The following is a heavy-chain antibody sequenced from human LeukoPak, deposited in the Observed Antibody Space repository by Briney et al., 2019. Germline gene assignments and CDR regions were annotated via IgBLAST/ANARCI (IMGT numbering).Heavy chain of an antibody. CDR1: GFTFSSYS. Sequence: GGSLRLSCAASGFTFSSYSMNWVRQAPGKGLEWVSSISSSSSYIYYADSVKGRFTISRDNAKNSLYLQMNSLRAEDMAVYYCARAITIFGVVINDAFDIWGQGTMVTVSS. CDR2: ISSSSSYI. V-gene: IGHV3-21*01. CDR3: ARAITIFGVVINDAFDI. J-gene: IGHJ3*02. D-gene: IGHD3-3*01.